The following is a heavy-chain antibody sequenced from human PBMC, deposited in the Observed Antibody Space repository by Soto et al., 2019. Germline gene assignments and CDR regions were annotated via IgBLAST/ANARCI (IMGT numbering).Heavy chain of an antibody. J-gene: IGHJ4*02. CDR2: IYYSGSN. V-gene: IGHV4-59*08. CDR1: GGSISSYY. Sequence: QVQLQESGPGLVKPSETLSLTCTVSGGSISSYYWSWIRQSPGKGLEWIGYIYYSGSNNYNPSLKSRVTIAVGTSKNQFSLKLSSVTAADAAVYYCARHGEHSSSWYFDYWGQGTLVTVSS. CDR3: ARHGEHSSSWYFDY. D-gene: IGHD6-13*01.